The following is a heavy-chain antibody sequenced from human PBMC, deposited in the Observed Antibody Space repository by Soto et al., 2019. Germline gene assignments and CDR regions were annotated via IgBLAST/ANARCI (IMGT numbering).Heavy chain of an antibody. J-gene: IGHJ4*02. CDR1: SDSISSNNW. CDR2: IYHRGNV. V-gene: IGHV4-4*02. CDR3: ARMRGGRGEFFFDS. D-gene: IGHD3-10*01. Sequence: QVQLQESGPGLVMPSGTLSLTCVVSSDSISSNNWWSWVRQPPGKGLEWIGEIYHRGNVNYNPSLKSRVTMSVDKSKNQFSLKLSSVTAADTAVYYCARMRGGRGEFFFDSWGQGTLVTVSS.